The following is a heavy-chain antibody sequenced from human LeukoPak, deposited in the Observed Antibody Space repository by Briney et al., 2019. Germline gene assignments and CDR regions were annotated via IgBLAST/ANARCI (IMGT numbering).Heavy chain of an antibody. CDR2: IWHDGSHK. Sequence: PGGSLRLSCAASAFPFSSYGMHWGRQAPGKGLEWVAVIWHDGSHKYYADSVKGRFTISRDNSKNTLYLQMNSLRAEDTAVYYCASRVYSSGWYLDYWGQGTLVTVSS. D-gene: IGHD6-19*01. J-gene: IGHJ4*02. CDR3: ASRVYSSGWYLDY. V-gene: IGHV3-33*01. CDR1: AFPFSSYG.